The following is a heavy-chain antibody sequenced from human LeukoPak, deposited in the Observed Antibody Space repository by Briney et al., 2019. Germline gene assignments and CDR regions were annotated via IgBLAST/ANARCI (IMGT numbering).Heavy chain of an antibody. V-gene: IGHV1-18*04. D-gene: IGHD3-10*01. Sequence: ASVKVSCKASGYTFTSYGIGWVRQAPGQGLEWMGWISAYNGNTNYAQKLQSRVTMTTDTSTSTAYMELRSLRSDDTAVYYCAVDYGSGSYYTIDYWGQGTLVTVSS. CDR1: GYTFTSYG. CDR3: AVDYGSGSYYTIDY. CDR2: ISAYNGNT. J-gene: IGHJ4*02.